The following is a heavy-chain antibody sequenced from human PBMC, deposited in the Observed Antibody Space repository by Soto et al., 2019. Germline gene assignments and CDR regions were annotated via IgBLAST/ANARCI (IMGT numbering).Heavy chain of an antibody. J-gene: IGHJ4*02. V-gene: IGHV1-46*01. CDR2: INPSGGTT. Sequence: ASVKVSCKASGYTFTRYNVHWVRQAPGQGLEWMAIINPSGGTTYYVQKFEGRVTLTTDTSTSTVYMELGSLRSDDTAVYYCARVRGGGSEYFFDYWGQGTLVTVSS. CDR1: GYTFTRYN. D-gene: IGHD2-15*01. CDR3: ARVRGGGSEYFFDY.